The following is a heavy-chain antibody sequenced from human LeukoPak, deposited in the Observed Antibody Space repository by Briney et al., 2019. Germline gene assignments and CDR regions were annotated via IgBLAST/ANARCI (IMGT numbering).Heavy chain of an antibody. CDR2: IKQDGSEK. CDR3: ARELLWFGELSWFDP. V-gene: IGHV3-7*03. D-gene: IGHD3-10*01. CDR1: GFTFSSYW. J-gene: IGHJ5*02. Sequence: GGSLRLSCAASGFTFSSYWMSWVRQAPGKGLEWVANIKQDGSEKYYVDSVKGRFTISRDNAENSLYLQMNSLRAEDTAVYYCARELLWFGELSWFDPWGQGTLVTVSS.